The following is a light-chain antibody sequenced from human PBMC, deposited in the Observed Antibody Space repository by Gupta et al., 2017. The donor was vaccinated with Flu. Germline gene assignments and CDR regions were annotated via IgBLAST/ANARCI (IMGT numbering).Light chain of an antibody. CDR3: QKRRSCPFT. CDR2: AAS. Sequence: DIQLPQSPSSLSASVGDRVPLTCRASQGISNYLAWYQQKPGKAPRLLIYAASTLQSGVPSSFSGSGSGTDFTLTISSRQPEDFAIYYCQKRRSCPFTFGHGTRVDIK. J-gene: IGKJ3*01. V-gene: IGKV1-27*01. CDR1: QGISNY.